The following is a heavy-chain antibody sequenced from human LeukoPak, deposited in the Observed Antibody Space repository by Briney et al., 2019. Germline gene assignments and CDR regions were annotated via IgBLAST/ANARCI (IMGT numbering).Heavy chain of an antibody. Sequence: GGSLRLSCAASGFSLRSFAMSWVRQAPGRGLEWVSSITSSSSFISYADSVKGRFTISRDNAKNSLYLQMNSLRAEDTAVYYCARRYCSGGSCYPDYWGQGTLVTVSS. D-gene: IGHD2-15*01. CDR2: ITSSSSFI. J-gene: IGHJ4*02. CDR3: ARRYCSGGSCYPDY. V-gene: IGHV3-21*01. CDR1: GFSLRSFA.